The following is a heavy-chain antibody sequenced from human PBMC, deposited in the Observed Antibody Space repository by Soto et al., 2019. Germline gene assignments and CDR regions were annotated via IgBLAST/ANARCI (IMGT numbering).Heavy chain of an antibody. CDR3: ARGRYGDY. CDR2: ISAHNGNT. D-gene: IGHD1-1*01. J-gene: IGHJ4*02. CDR1: GYTFTSYG. Sequence: QVHLVQSGAEVKKPGASVKVSCKASGYTFTSYGITWVRQAPGQGLEWMGWISAHNGNTDYAQKLQGRVIVTRDTSTSTAYMELMSQISDDTAVYYCARGRYGDYWGQGALVTVSS. V-gene: IGHV1-18*01.